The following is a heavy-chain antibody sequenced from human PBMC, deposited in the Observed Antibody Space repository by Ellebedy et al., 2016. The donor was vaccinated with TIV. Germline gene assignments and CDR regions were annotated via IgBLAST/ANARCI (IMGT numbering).Heavy chain of an antibody. CDR1: GGTFSSYA. CDR3: ARIAVAGSFDY. V-gene: IGHV1-69*13. CDR2: IIPIFGTA. D-gene: IGHD6-19*01. J-gene: IGHJ4*02. Sequence: AASVKVSCKASGGTFSSYAISWVRQAPGQGLEWMGGIIPIFGTANYAQKFQGRVTITADESTSTAYMELSSLRSEDTAVYYCARIAVAGSFDYWGQGTLVTVSS.